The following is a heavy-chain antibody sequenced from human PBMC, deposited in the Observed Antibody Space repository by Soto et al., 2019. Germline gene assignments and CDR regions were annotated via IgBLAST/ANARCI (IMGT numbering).Heavy chain of an antibody. CDR3: AKDGTAMIVEGWFDP. CDR2: ISGSGGST. D-gene: IGHD3-22*01. CDR1: GFTFSSYA. V-gene: IGHV3-23*01. J-gene: IGHJ5*02. Sequence: EVQLLESGGGLVQPGGSLRLSCAASGFTFSSYAMSWVRQAPGKGLEWVSAISGSGGSTYYTDSVKGRFTISRDNSKNTLYLQMNSLRAEDTAVYYCAKDGTAMIVEGWFDPWGQGTLVTVSS.